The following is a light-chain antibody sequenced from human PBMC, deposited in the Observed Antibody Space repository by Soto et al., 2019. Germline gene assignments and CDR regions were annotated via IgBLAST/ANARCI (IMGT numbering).Light chain of an antibody. Sequence: EIVLTQSPGTLSLSPGERATLSCRTSQSVSSSYLAWYQQKPGQAPRLLLYGASTRATGIPDRFSGSGSGTDFTLTISRLEPEDFAVYYCQQYGTSFWTFGQGTKVDIK. V-gene: IGKV3-20*01. CDR2: GAS. J-gene: IGKJ1*01. CDR1: QSVSSSY. CDR3: QQYGTSFWT.